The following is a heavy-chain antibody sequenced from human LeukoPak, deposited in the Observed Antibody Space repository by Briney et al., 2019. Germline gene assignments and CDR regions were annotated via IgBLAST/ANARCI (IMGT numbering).Heavy chain of an antibody. Sequence: SVKVSCKASGGTFSSYAISWVRQAPGQGLEWMGRIIPILGIANYAQKFQGRVTITADKSTSTAYMELSSLRSEDTAVYYCARDTPSRGSGRFLSEGRGVSSSEGGLWKPDEPYYYYYGMDVWGQGTTVTVSS. J-gene: IGHJ6*02. CDR2: IIPILGIA. CDR3: ARDTPSRGSGRFLSEGRGVSSSEGGLWKPDEPYYYYYGMDV. CDR1: GGTFSSYA. D-gene: IGHD3-10*01. V-gene: IGHV1-69*04.